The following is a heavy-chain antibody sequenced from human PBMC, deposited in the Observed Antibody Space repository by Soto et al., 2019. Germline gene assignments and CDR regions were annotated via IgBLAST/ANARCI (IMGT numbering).Heavy chain of an antibody. J-gene: IGHJ5*02. V-gene: IGHV4-59*01. CDR1: GGSISSYY. CDR2: IYYSGST. Sequence: TSETLSLTCTVSGGSISSYYWSWIRQPPGKGLEWIGYIYYSGSTNYNPSLKSRVTISVDTSKNQFSLKLSSVTAADTAVYYCAKENDFWTGYYSTNWFDPWGQGTLVTVS. D-gene: IGHD3-3*01. CDR3: AKENDFWTGYYSTNWFDP.